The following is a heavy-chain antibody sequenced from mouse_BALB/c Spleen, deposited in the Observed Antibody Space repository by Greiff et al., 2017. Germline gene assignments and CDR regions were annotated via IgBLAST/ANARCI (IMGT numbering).Heavy chain of an antibody. D-gene: IGHD2-14*01. CDR3: ARSGRYDGLFDY. J-gene: IGHJ2*01. CDR1: GYTFTDYA. CDR2: ISTYYGDA. Sequence: QVQLQQSGAELVRPGVSVKISCKGSGYTFTDYAMHWVKQSHAKSLEWIGVISTYYGDASYNQKFKGKATMTVDKSSSTAYMELARLTSEDSAIYYCARSGRYDGLFDYWGQGTTLTVSS. V-gene: IGHV1S137*01.